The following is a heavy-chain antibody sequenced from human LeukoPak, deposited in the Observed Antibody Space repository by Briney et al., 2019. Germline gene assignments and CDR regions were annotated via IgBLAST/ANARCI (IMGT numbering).Heavy chain of an antibody. CDR1: GYSISSGYY. Sequence: PSETLSLTCAVSGYSISSGYYWGWVRQAPGKGLEWIGSIYHTGSTDYNPSLKSRLTISVDMSKNQFSLNLRSVTAADTAACYCARDKDDYVWGTYRWWGQGMLVTVSS. V-gene: IGHV4-38-2*01. J-gene: IGHJ4*02. CDR2: IYHTGST. CDR3: ARDKDDYVWGTYRW. D-gene: IGHD3-16*02.